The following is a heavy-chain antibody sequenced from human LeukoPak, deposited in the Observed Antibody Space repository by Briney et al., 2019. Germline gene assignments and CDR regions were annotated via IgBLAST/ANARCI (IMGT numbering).Heavy chain of an antibody. Sequence: GGSLRLSCAASGFTVGTKYMNWVRQAPGKGLEWVSILYSGGDTYYADSVKGRFTISRDNSRNTLSLQMNSLRVDDTAVYYCARVGDHYHWYFDLWGRGTLVTVPS. D-gene: IGHD3-10*01. V-gene: IGHV3-53*01. CDR1: GFTVGTKY. CDR2: LYSGGDT. J-gene: IGHJ2*01. CDR3: ARVGDHYHWYFDL.